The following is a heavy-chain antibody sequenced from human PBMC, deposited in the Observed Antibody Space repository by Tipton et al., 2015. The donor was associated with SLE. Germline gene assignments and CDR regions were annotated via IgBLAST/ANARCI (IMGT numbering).Heavy chain of an antibody. J-gene: IGHJ4*02. D-gene: IGHD1-26*01. V-gene: IGHV3-21*01. Sequence: SLRLSCAASGFTFSRYTMSWVRQAPGKGLEWVSSISSSSNYIYYADSMKGRFTISRDNAKNSLYLQMNSLRAEDTAVYYCARGYGRIVGATEDYWGQGTLVTVSS. CDR2: ISSSSNYI. CDR3: ARGYGRIVGATEDY. CDR1: GFTFSRYT.